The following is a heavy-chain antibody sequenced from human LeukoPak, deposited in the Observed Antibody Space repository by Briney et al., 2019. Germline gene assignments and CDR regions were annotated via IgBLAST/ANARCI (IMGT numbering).Heavy chain of an antibody. CDR3: ARGSSSGYYYFDY. CDR2: ISSSSSYV. Sequence: PGGSLRLSCAASGFTFSSYSMNWVRQAPGKGLEWVSSISSSSSYVYYADSVKGRFTISRDNAKNSLYLQMNSLRAEDTAVYYCARGSSSGYYYFDYWGQGTLVTVSS. D-gene: IGHD3-22*01. V-gene: IGHV3-21*01. CDR1: GFTFSSYS. J-gene: IGHJ4*02.